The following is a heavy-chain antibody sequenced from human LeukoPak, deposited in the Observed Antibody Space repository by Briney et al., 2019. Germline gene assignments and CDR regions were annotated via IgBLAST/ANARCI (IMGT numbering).Heavy chain of an antibody. Sequence: GGSLRLSCAASGFTFSSYAMHWVRQAPGKGLEWVAVIWYDGNNKYYADSVKGRFTISRDNSKNTVYLQMNSLRAEDTAVYYCARAGLYDILTGHYNGFVWFGPWAQGTLVTVSS. CDR1: GFTFSSYA. CDR3: ARAGLYDILTGHYNGFVWFGP. V-gene: IGHV3-33*01. D-gene: IGHD3-9*01. J-gene: IGHJ5*02. CDR2: IWYDGNNK.